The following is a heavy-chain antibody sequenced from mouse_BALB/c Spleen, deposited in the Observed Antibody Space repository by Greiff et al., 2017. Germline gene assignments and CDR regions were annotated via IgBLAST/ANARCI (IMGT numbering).Heavy chain of an antibody. V-gene: IGHV1-4*01. CDR2: INPSSGYT. Sequence: VKLQESGAELARPGASVKMSCKASGYTFTSYTMHWVKQRPGQGLEWIGYINPSSGYTNYNQKFKDKATLTADKSSSTAYMQLSSLTSEDSAVYYCARLDYGHWYFDVWGAGTTVTVSS. CDR3: ARLDYGHWYFDV. D-gene: IGHD1-2*01. J-gene: IGHJ1*01. CDR1: GYTFTSYT.